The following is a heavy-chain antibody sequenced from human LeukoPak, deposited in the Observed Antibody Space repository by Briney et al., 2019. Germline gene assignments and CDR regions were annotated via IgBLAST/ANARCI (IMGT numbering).Heavy chain of an antibody. D-gene: IGHD3-22*01. CDR3: ARGDDYYDSSGYYNWFDP. Sequence: SETLSLTCTVSGGSISSHYWSWIRQPPGKGLEWIGYIYYSGSTNYNPSLKSRVTISVDTSKNQFSLKLSSVTAADTAVYYCARGDDYYDSSGYYNWFDPWGQGTLVTVSS. J-gene: IGHJ5*02. CDR1: GGSISSHY. V-gene: IGHV4-59*11. CDR2: IYYSGST.